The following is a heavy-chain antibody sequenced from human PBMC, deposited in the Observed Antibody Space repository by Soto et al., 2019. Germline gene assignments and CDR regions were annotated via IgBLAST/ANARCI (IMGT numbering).Heavy chain of an antibody. D-gene: IGHD3-3*01. CDR3: ARAGYYDFWSAKYYFDY. Sequence: TLSRTGTVSGGSINGDGYSWSWIRQPPGKGLEYIGYIYHSGSTYYNPSLKSRVTISVDTSKNQFSLKLSSVTAADTAVYSCARAGYYDFWSAKYYFDYWGQGTLVTVSS. V-gene: IGHV4-30-2*01. CDR1: GGSINGDGYS. J-gene: IGHJ4*02. CDR2: IYHSGST.